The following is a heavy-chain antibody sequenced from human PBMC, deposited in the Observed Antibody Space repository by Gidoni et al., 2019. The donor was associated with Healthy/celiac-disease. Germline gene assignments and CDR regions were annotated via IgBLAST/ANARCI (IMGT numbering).Heavy chain of an antibody. V-gene: IGHV4-39*01. CDR2: IYYSGST. J-gene: IGHJ6*02. CDR1: GGSISSSSYY. CDR3: ARQARDYYYYYGMDV. Sequence: ESGPGLVKPSETLSLTCTVSGGSISSSSYYWGWIRQPPGKGLEWIGSIYYSGSTYYNPSLKSRVTISVDTSKNQFSLKLSSVTAADTAVYYCARQARDYYYYYGMDVWGQGTTVTVSS.